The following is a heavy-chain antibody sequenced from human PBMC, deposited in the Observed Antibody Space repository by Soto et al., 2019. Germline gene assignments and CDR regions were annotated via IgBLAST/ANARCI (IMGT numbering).Heavy chain of an antibody. Sequence: PSETLSLTCTVFGDSVSSGSYYWSWIRQPPGKGLEWIGYIYNSGGSYYNPSLKGRLTISIDTSKNQFSLKLNSVTAADTAIYYCVGTGTTDDYWGRGTLVTVS. CDR2: IYNSGGS. CDR1: GDSVSSGSYY. CDR3: VGTGTTDDY. D-gene: IGHD4-17*01. V-gene: IGHV4-30-4*08. J-gene: IGHJ4*02.